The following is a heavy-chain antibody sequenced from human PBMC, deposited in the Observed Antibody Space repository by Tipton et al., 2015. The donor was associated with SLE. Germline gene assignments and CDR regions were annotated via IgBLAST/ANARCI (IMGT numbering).Heavy chain of an antibody. J-gene: IGHJ6*02. D-gene: IGHD4-17*01. CDR1: GGSISSGSYY. CDR2: IYYSGST. V-gene: IGHV4-61*01. Sequence: TLSLTCTVSGGSISSGSYYWSWIRQPPGKGLEWIGYIYYSGSTNYNPSLKSRVTISVDTSKNQFSLKLSSVTAADTAVYYCARDGTVTGDGMDVWGQGTTVTVSS. CDR3: ARDGTVTGDGMDV.